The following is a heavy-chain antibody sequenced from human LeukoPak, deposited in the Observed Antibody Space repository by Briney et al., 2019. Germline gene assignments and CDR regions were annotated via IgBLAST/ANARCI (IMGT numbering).Heavy chain of an antibody. CDR2: ISSSSSYI. V-gene: IGHV3-21*01. Sequence: GGSLRLSCAASGFTFSSYSMNWVRQAPGKGLEWVSSISSSSSYIYYADSVKGRFTISRDNAKNSLYLQMNSLRAEDTAVYCCARTERIKSMVREPHDAFDIWGQGTMVTVSS. J-gene: IGHJ3*02. D-gene: IGHD3-10*01. CDR3: ARTERIKSMVREPHDAFDI. CDR1: GFTFSSYS.